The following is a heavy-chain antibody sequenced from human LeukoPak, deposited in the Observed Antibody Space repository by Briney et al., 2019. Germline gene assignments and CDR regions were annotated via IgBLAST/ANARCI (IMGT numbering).Heavy chain of an antibody. D-gene: IGHD3-10*01. Sequence: KPSETLSLTCAVYGGSFSGYYWSWIRQPPGKGLEWIGEINHSGSTNYNPSLKSRVTISVDTSKNQFSLKLSSVTAADTAVYYCARGQRITMVRGAIGRFDPWGQGTLVTVSS. CDR1: GGSFSGYY. CDR2: INHSGST. V-gene: IGHV4-34*01. J-gene: IGHJ5*02. CDR3: ARGQRITMVRGAIGRFDP.